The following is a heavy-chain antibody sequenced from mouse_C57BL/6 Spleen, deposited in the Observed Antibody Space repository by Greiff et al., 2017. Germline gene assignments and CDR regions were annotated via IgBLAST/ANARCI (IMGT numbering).Heavy chain of an antibody. J-gene: IGHJ3*01. V-gene: IGHV2-9*01. CDR2: IWGGGST. Sequence: VKLQESGPGLVAPSQSLSITCTVSGFSLTSYGVDWVRQPPGTGLEWLGVIWGGGSTNYNSALMSRLSISKDNSKSQVFLQMNSLQTDDTAMYYCAKHETAWFAYWGQGTLVTVSA. D-gene: IGHD4-1*01. CDR3: AKHETAWFAY. CDR1: GFSLTSYG.